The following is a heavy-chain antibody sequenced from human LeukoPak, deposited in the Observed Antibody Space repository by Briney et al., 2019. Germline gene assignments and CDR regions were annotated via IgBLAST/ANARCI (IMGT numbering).Heavy chain of an antibody. J-gene: IGHJ5*02. CDR3: ARGKEYDFWSGYYGWFDP. V-gene: IGHV4-30-4*08. CDR1: GGSISSGDYY. Sequence: SETLSLTCTVSGGSISSGDYYWSWIRQPPGKGLEWIGYIYYSGSTYYNPSLKSRVTISVDTSKNQFSLKLSSVTAADTAVYYCARGKEYDFWSGYYGWFDPWGQGTPVTVSS. D-gene: IGHD3-3*01. CDR2: IYYSGST.